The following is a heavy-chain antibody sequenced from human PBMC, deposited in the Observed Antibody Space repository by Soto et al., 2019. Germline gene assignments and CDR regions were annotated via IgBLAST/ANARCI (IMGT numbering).Heavy chain of an antibody. V-gene: IGHV1-3*01. CDR3: ARGRNYYDSNPPIY. D-gene: IGHD3-22*01. Sequence: SVKVSCQASVYSLSRYAMHCVRQAHGQRLEWMGWINAGNGNTKYSQKFQGRVTITRDTSASTAYMGLSSLRSEDTAVYYCARGRNYYDSNPPIYWGQGTLVTVAS. CDR2: INAGNGNT. J-gene: IGHJ4*02. CDR1: VYSLSRYA.